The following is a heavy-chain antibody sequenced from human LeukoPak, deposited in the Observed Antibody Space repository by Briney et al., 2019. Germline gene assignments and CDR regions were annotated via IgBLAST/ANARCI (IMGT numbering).Heavy chain of an antibody. Sequence: GGSLRLSCAASGFTVSSNYMSWVRQAPGKGLEWVSAITIGGFTYYADSVKGRFTVSRGTSQNALFLEMNNLRVNDSALYYCVKGLYSLPDVTWGQGTLVTVSS. CDR3: VKGLYSLPDVT. V-gene: IGHV3-53*01. J-gene: IGHJ5*02. CDR1: GFTVSSNY. D-gene: IGHD5-18*01. CDR2: ITIGGFT.